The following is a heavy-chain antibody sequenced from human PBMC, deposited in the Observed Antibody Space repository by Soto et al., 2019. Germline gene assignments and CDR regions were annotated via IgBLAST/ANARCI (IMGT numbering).Heavy chain of an antibody. V-gene: IGHV3-30-3*01. Sequence: HVQLVESGGGVVQPGRSLRLSCTASGFTFSSYGILWVRQAPGKGLELVAVILYDGSNKHYADSVTGRFTISRYNSKNTMYLQINCLGAEDTAVYYCARQFQPWVTPGASAVDIWGQGTMVTVSS. CDR3: ARQFQPWVTPGASAVDI. CDR2: ILYDGSNK. J-gene: IGHJ3*02. D-gene: IGHD4-4*01. CDR1: GFTFSSYG.